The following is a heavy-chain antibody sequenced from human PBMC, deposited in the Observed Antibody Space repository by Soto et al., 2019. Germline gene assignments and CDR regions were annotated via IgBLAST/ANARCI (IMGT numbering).Heavy chain of an antibody. CDR3: ARESPRIAVAGLYYYYGMDV. CDR1: GYTFTSYG. Sequence: ASVKVSCKASGYTFTSYGISWVRQAPGQGLEWMGWISAYNGNTNYAQKLQGRVTMTTDTSTGTAYMELRSLRSDDTAVYYCARESPRIAVAGLYYYYGMDVWGQGTTVTVS. V-gene: IGHV1-18*01. D-gene: IGHD6-19*01. CDR2: ISAYNGNT. J-gene: IGHJ6*02.